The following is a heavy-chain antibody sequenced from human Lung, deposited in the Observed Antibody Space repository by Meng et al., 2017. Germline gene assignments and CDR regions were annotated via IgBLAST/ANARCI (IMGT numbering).Heavy chain of an antibody. CDR1: GYIFTRYG. D-gene: IGHD2-15*01. Sequence: QVQLVQAGGEGKKPGGAGKGSCKAAGYIFTRYGITWVRQAPGQGLEWMGWISGYNGNTNYAQKLQGRVTMTTDTSTSTAYMELRSLRSDDTAVYYCARAEEEYCSGGSCPNFDFWGQGTLVTVSS. V-gene: IGHV1-18*01. J-gene: IGHJ4*02. CDR3: ARAEEEYCSGGSCPNFDF. CDR2: ISGYNGNT.